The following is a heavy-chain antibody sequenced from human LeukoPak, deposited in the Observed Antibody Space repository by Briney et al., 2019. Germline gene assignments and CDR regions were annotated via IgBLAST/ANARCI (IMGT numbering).Heavy chain of an antibody. CDR1: GYTFTGYY. D-gene: IGHD3-3*01. Sequence: GASVKVSCKASGYTFTGYYMHWVRQAPGQGLEWMGWINPNSGGTNYAQKFQGRVTMTRDTSISTAYMELSRLRSDDTAVYYCARGFYDFWSGYRFDYWGQGTLVTVSS. V-gene: IGHV1-2*02. CDR3: ARGFYDFWSGYRFDY. J-gene: IGHJ4*02. CDR2: INPNSGGT.